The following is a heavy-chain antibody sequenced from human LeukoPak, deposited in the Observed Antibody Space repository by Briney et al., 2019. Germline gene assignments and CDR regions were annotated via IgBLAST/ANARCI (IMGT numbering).Heavy chain of an antibody. Sequence: PSETLSLTCTVSGGSVSSGSYYWSWIRQPPGKGLEWIGYIYYSGSTNYNPSLKSRVTISVDTSKNQFSLKLSSVTAADTAVYYCAREYYHDSSGYRYNWFDPWGQGTLVTVS. J-gene: IGHJ5*02. D-gene: IGHD3-22*01. CDR3: AREYYHDSSGYRYNWFDP. V-gene: IGHV4-61*01. CDR2: IYYSGST. CDR1: GGSVSSGSYY.